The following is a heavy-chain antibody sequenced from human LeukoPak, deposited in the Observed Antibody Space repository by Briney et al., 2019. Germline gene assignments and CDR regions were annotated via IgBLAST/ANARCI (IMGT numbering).Heavy chain of an antibody. CDR1: GFTFSSYG. CDR3: AKAAGGYCSGGSCYEVA. D-gene: IGHD2-15*01. Sequence: GGSLRLSCAASGFTFSSYGMHWVRQAPGKGLEWVAVIAYDGSNKYYADSVKGRFTISRDNSKNTLYLQMNSPRAEDTAVYYCAKAAGGYCSGGSCYEVAWGQGTLVTVSS. CDR2: IAYDGSNK. V-gene: IGHV3-30*18. J-gene: IGHJ5*02.